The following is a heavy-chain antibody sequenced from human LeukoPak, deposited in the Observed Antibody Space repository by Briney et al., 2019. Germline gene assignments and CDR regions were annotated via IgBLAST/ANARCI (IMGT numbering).Heavy chain of an antibody. Sequence: GESLKISCKGSGYSFTSYWIGWVRQMPGKGLEWMGIIYPGDSDTRYSPSFQGQVTISADKSISTAYLQWSSLKASDTAMYYCARHITMVREDYYYYYYMDVWGKGTTVTISS. J-gene: IGHJ6*03. CDR3: ARHITMVREDYYYYYYMDV. D-gene: IGHD3-10*01. CDR1: GYSFTSYW. V-gene: IGHV5-51*01. CDR2: IYPGDSDT.